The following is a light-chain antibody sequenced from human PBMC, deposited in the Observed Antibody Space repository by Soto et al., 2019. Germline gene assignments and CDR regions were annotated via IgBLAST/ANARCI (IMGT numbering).Light chain of an antibody. CDR2: GES. V-gene: IGKV1-39*01. CDR3: EQSYSTPRT. J-gene: IGKJ1*01. Sequence: DIQMTQSPSSLSASVGDRVTITCRASQTISRYLNWYQQKPGKAPKVLIYGESSLQSGVPSRFSGGGSGTDFTLTISSLQLEDFVTYYCEQSYSTPRTFGQGTKVEIK. CDR1: QTISRY.